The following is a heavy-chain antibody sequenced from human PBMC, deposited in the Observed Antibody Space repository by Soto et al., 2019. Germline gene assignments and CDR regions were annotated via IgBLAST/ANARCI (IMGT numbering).Heavy chain of an antibody. J-gene: IGHJ6*02. D-gene: IGHD6-13*01. CDR3: AKDKMSKADHYCMDV. V-gene: IGHV3-23*01. Sequence: VQLLESGGGLVQPGGSRRLSGAASGFTFSTYGMSWTRQAPGKGLEWVSSISTSGGSTFYAESVKGRFTISRDNSKNTLNLQMNSLGAEDTAVYYCAKDKMSKADHYCMDVWGQGTTVTVSS. CDR1: GFTFSTYG. CDR2: ISTSGGST.